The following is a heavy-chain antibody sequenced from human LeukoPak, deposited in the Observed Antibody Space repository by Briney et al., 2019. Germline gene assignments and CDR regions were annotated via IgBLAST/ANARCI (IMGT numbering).Heavy chain of an antibody. D-gene: IGHD2-2*01. CDR1: GYTFTSYD. Sequence: GASVKVSCKAPGYTFTSYDINWVRQATGQGLEWMGWMNPNSGNTGYAQKFQGRVTITRNTSISTAYMELSSLRSEDTAVYYCATGGSIDCSSTSCYYNWFDPWGQGTLVTVSS. J-gene: IGHJ5*02. CDR2: MNPNSGNT. CDR3: ATGGSIDCSSTSCYYNWFDP. V-gene: IGHV1-8*03.